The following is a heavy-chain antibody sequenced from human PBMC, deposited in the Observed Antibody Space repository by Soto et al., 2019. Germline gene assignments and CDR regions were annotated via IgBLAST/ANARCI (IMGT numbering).Heavy chain of an antibody. D-gene: IGHD3-10*01. V-gene: IGHV3-30*18. CDR2: ISYDGSNK. CDR3: AKDLLHGSGY. CDR1: GFTFSSYG. Sequence: GGSLRLSCAASGFTFSSYGMHWVRQAPGKGLEWVAVISYDGSNKYYADSVKGRFTISRDNSKNTLYLQMNSLRAEDTAVYYCAKDLLHGSGYWGRGTLVTVSS. J-gene: IGHJ4*02.